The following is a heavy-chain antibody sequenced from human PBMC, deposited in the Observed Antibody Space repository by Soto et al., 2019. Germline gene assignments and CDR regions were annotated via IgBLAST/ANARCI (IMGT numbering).Heavy chain of an antibody. V-gene: IGHV3-23*01. J-gene: IGHJ4*02. CDR3: AKDPAPGTPSIDY. CDR1: GFTFSSYA. D-gene: IGHD2-21*01. Sequence: GGSLRLSCAASGFTFSSYAMSWVRQAPGKGLEWVSATSGSGGSTYYADSAKGRMTISRDNSKNTLYLQMNSLRAEDTAVYYCAKDPAPGTPSIDYWGQGTLVTVSS. CDR2: TSGSGGST.